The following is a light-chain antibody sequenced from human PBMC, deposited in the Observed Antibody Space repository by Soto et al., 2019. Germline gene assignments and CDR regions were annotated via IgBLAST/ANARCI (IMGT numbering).Light chain of an antibody. J-gene: IGKJ5*01. CDR3: QQQGRRHPGT. V-gene: IGKV3-20*01. CDR1: QSVNSRY. CDR2: EAS. Sequence: PRTMTKSPGERATLSCRASQSVNSRYIAWYQVKPGQAPRLLIYEASSRATGIPDRFSGGGSGTDFSLSISKVEPADYAVSYYQQQGRRHPGTFGQGTRLEI.